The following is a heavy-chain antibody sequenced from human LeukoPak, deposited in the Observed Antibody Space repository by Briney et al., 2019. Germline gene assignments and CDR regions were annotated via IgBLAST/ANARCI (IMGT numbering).Heavy chain of an antibody. CDR1: GYTFTSYG. Sequence: ASAKVSCKASGYTFTSYGISWVRQAPGQGLEWMGWISAYNGNTNYAQKLQGRVTMTTDTSTSTAYMELRSLRSDDTAVYYCARDSSSGSYYQLIDYWGQGTLVTVSS. D-gene: IGHD1-26*01. V-gene: IGHV1-18*01. CDR2: ISAYNGNT. CDR3: ARDSSSGSYYQLIDY. J-gene: IGHJ4*02.